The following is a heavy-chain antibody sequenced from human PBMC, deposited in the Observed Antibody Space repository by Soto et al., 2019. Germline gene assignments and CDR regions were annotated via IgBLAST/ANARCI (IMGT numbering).Heavy chain of an antibody. CDR2: VYYSGTT. Sequence: ASETLSLTCTVSGASINNNDYYWSWIHQTPGKGKEWIGYVYYSGTTDYIPSLKSRLSMSIDKSQNQFTLKLNSVTAADTATYYCARMSYFYDKWYFDLWGRGTLVTVSS. V-gene: IGHV4-30-4*01. CDR3: ARMSYFYDKWYFDL. CDR1: GASINNNDYY. J-gene: IGHJ2*01. D-gene: IGHD3-22*01.